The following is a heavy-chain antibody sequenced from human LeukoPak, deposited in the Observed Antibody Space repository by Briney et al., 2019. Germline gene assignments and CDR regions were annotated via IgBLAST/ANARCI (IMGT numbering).Heavy chain of an antibody. J-gene: IGHJ4*02. Sequence: ASVKVSCKASGYTFSNYAIDWVRQAPGQGLEGMGGIIPIFGTANYAQKFQGRVTITADKSTSTAYMELSSLRSEDTAVYYCARESGDIVVVPAATDGYYFDYWGQGTLVTVSS. CDR1: GYTFSNYA. CDR3: ARESGDIVVVPAATDGYYFDY. CDR2: IIPIFGTA. V-gene: IGHV1-69*06. D-gene: IGHD2-2*01.